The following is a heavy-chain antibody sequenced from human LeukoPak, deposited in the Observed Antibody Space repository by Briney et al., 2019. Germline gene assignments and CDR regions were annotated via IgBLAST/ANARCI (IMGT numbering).Heavy chain of an antibody. Sequence: SVKVSCKASGGTFSSYAISWVRQAPGQGLEWMGGIIPIFGTANYAQRFQGRVTITTDESTSTAYMELSSLRSEDTAVYYCAGLRDTAMVQYFDYWGQGTLVTVSS. V-gene: IGHV1-69*05. CDR3: AGLRDTAMVQYFDY. D-gene: IGHD5-18*01. J-gene: IGHJ4*02. CDR1: GGTFSSYA. CDR2: IIPIFGTA.